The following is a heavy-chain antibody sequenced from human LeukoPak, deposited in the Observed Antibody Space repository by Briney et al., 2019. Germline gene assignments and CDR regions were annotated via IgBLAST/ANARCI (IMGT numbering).Heavy chain of an antibody. CDR2: ITATSSST. CDR3: AKLFESGTYNNFFHY. V-gene: IGHV3-23*01. Sequence: GGSLRLSCVASGFTFSSSGMHWVRQAPGKGLEWVSAITATSSSTHDADSVQGRFTISRDNSKNTLYLQMNSLRPEDTAIYYCAKLFESGTYNNFFHYWGQGTLVTVFS. J-gene: IGHJ4*02. CDR1: GFTFSSSG. D-gene: IGHD3-10*01.